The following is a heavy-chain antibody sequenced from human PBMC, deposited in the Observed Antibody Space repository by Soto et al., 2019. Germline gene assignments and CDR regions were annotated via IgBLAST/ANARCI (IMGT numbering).Heavy chain of an antibody. CDR2: IYYTGGT. D-gene: IGHD3-3*01. Sequence: SETLSLTCAVSGGSISSYYWSWIRQPPGKGLEWIGYIYYTGGTNYNPSLKSRVTISVDTSKNQFSLNLDSVTAADTAVYFCARDFAYFDSWGQGTLVTVSS. V-gene: IGHV4-59*01. J-gene: IGHJ4*02. CDR1: GGSISSYY. CDR3: ARDFAYFDS.